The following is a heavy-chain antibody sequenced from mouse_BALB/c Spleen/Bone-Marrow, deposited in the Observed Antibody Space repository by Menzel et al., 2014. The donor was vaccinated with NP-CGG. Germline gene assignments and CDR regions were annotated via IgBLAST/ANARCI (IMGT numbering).Heavy chain of an antibody. CDR1: GYTFTDYW. V-gene: IGHV1-69*01. CDR3: ARNYYYFDY. Sequence: QVQLQQSGAELVMPGASVNMSCKASGYTFTDYWMRWVKQGPGQGLEWIGAIDTSDSYTTYNQKFKGKATLTVDESSNTAYMQPSSLTSEDSAVYYCARNYYYFDYWGQGTTLTVSS. D-gene: IGHD1-1*02. CDR2: IDTSDSYT. J-gene: IGHJ2*01.